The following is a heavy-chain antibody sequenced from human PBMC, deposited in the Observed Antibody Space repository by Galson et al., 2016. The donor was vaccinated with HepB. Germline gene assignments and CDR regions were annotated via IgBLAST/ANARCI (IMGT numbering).Heavy chain of an antibody. J-gene: IGHJ6*02. CDR1: GYTFNSYG. D-gene: IGHD2-15*01. V-gene: IGHV1-18*01. CDR3: ARHSTPQTSIKRGIRRYYYYGLDV. Sequence: SVKVSCKASGYTFNSYGFSWVRQAPGQGLEWMGWINAYTGHTNYAQNLQDRVTMTTDTSTSTAYLELRSLRSDDTAVYYCARHSTPQTSIKRGIRRYYYYGLDVWGQWTPFTVPS. CDR2: INAYTGHT.